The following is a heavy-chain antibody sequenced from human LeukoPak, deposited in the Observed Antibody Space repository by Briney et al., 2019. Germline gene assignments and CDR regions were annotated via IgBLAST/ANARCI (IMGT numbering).Heavy chain of an antibody. J-gene: IGHJ6*03. CDR1: GDSISSGDYY. CDR2: IYTSGST. V-gene: IGHV4-61*02. D-gene: IGHD6-13*01. Sequence: SETLSLPCTVSGDSISSGDYYWSWIRQPAGKGLEWIGRIYTSGSTNYNPSLKSRVTISVDTSKNQFSLKLSSVTAADTAVYYCARVVAAGTSYYYYMDVWGKGTTVTISS. CDR3: ARVVAAGTSYYYYMDV.